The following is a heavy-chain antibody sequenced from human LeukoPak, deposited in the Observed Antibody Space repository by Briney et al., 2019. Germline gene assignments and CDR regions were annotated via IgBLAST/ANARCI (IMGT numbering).Heavy chain of an antibody. D-gene: IGHD5-12*01. CDR2: IPYDGSNK. CDR3: AKTGSSGYGLF. CDR1: GFTFSSYG. V-gene: IGHV3-30*18. J-gene: IGHJ4*02. Sequence: GGSLRLSCAASGFTFSSYGMHWVRQAPGKGLEWVAVIPYDGSNKYYADSVKGRFTISRDNSKNTLYLQMNSLRAEDTAVYYCAKTGSSGYGLFWGQGTLVTVSS.